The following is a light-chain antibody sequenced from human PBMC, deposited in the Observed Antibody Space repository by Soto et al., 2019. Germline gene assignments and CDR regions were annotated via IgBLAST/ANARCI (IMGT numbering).Light chain of an antibody. V-gene: IGKV4-1*01. J-gene: IGKJ2*03. CDR1: QSVLARSNNSNY. CDR2: WAS. CDR3: QQYYSTVYS. Sequence: DIVMTQSPDSLAVSLGERATINCKSSQSVLARSNNSNYLAWYQQKAGQTPKLLIYWASTRESGVPDLFSGSGSETDFTLTISGLQAEDVAVYYCQQYYSTVYSFGKGNKLEIK.